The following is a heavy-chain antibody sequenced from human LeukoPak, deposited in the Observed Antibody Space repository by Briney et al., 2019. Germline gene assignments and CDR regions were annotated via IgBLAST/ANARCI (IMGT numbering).Heavy chain of an antibody. CDR1: GFTFSNDW. J-gene: IGHJ4*02. V-gene: IGHV3-7*01. CDR3: VRITMVRGARKDDY. CDR2: IKQDGSEE. D-gene: IGHD3-10*01. Sequence: PGGSLRLSCAAAGFTFSNDWRSWLRQLPGKGRDWWGNIKQDGSEEYYVDSVKGGFTLSRDNAKNSLYLQMDSLRAEDTAMYYCVRITMVRGARKDDYWGQGTLVTVSS.